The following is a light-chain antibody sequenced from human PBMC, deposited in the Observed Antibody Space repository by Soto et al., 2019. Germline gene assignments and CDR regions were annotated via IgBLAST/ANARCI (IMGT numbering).Light chain of an antibody. CDR3: SSYTSSSLYV. Sequence: ALTQPASVSGSPGQSITISCTGTSSDVGGYNYVSWYQQHPGKAPKLMIYDVSNRPSGVSNRFSGSKSGNTASLTISGLQAEDEADYYCSSYTSSSLYVFGTGTRSPS. CDR2: DVS. V-gene: IGLV2-14*01. J-gene: IGLJ1*01. CDR1: SSDVGGYNY.